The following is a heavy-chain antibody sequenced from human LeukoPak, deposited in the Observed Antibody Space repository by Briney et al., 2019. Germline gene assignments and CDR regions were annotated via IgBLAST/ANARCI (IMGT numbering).Heavy chain of an antibody. V-gene: IGHV1-2*02. Sequence: ASVKVSCKASGYTFTGYYMHWVRQAPGQGLEWMGWINPNSGGTNYAQKFQGRVTMTRDTSISTAYMGLSRLRSDDTAVYYCAREAGTYDILTGYDPWGQGTLVTVSS. D-gene: IGHD3-9*01. CDR1: GYTFTGYY. J-gene: IGHJ5*02. CDR3: AREAGTYDILTGYDP. CDR2: INPNSGGT.